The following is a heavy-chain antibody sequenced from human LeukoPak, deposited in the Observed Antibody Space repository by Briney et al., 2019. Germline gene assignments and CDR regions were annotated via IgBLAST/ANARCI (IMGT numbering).Heavy chain of an antibody. Sequence: SETLSVTCTVSGDSMRIYYWSWIRQPPGKGLEWIGNMYYSGSPDYNPSLKSRVTISIDTSKNQFSLRLTSVTAADTAVYYCARWHPYFYDSSGYVDDWGQGTLVTVSS. CDR2: MYYSGSP. CDR1: GDSMRIYY. D-gene: IGHD3-22*01. CDR3: ARWHPYFYDSSGYVDD. J-gene: IGHJ4*02. V-gene: IGHV4-59*01.